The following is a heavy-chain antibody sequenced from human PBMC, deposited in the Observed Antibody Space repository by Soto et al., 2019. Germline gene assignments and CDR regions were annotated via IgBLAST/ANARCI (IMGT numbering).Heavy chain of an antibody. J-gene: IGHJ6*01. CDR3: AREKGELSLDGDFSVMDV. CDR2: IIPIFGTA. CDR1: AGTFSSYA. Sequence: SVKVYCKASAGTFSSYAISWVRQAPGQGLEWMGGIIPIFGTANYAQKFQGRVTITADESTSTAYMELSSLRSEDTAEDSGAREKGELSLDGDFSVMDVWG. D-gene: IGHD1-26*01. V-gene: IGHV1-69*13.